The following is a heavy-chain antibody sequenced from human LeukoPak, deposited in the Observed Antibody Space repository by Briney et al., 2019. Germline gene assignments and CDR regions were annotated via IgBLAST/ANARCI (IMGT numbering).Heavy chain of an antibody. D-gene: IGHD3-10*01. CDR3: AKGVSGSYSLLSY. V-gene: IGHV3-21*04. J-gene: IGHJ4*02. CDR1: GLTFSSYS. CDR2: ISSISTFT. Sequence: PGGSLRLSCAASGLTFSSYSMNWVRQAPGKGLEWVSSISSISTFTYYADSVKGRFTISRDNSKNTLYLQMNSLRAEDTAVYYCAKGVSGSYSLLSYWGQGTLVTVSS.